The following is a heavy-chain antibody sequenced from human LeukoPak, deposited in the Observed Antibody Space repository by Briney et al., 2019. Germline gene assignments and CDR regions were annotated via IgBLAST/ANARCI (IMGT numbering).Heavy chain of an antibody. CDR2: IYYSGST. V-gene: IGHV4-59*01. D-gene: IGHD6-19*01. J-gene: IGHJ4*02. Sequence: PSETLSLTCTVSGGSITSNHWSWVRQPPGKGLEWIGYIYYSGSTNYNPSLKSRVTISVDTSKNQFSLKLSSVTAADTAVYYCARGGGVAGTPYNPYDYWGQGTLVTVSS. CDR3: ARGGGVAGTPYNPYDY. CDR1: GGSITSNH.